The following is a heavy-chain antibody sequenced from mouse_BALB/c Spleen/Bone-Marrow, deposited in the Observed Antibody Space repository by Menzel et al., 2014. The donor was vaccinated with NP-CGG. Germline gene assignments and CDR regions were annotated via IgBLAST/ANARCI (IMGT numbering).Heavy chain of an antibody. CDR2: INSNSGSA. J-gene: IGHJ2*01. D-gene: IGHD2-1*01. Sequence: EVQVVESGGGLVRPGGSLKLSCAASGFTFSSYGMSWGCQTPDKRLELGAFINSNSGSAAYPESVTGRFTISRDNAKNNLSLQMSSLKSEDTAMYYCARGNYGNYVDYFDYWGQGTTLTVSS. V-gene: IGHV5-6-3*01. CDR3: ARGNYGNYVDYFDY. CDR1: GFTFSSYG.